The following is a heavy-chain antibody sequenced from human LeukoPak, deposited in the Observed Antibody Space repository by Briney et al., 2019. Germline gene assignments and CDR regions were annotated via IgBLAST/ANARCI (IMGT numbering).Heavy chain of an antibody. CDR3: AGAVVAEQKGGFDY. CDR1: GYTFTNYY. CDR2: INPSGGSA. Sequence: SVTVSCKASGYTFTNYYTHWMRQAPGQGLEWMGIINPSGGSASYAQKFQGRVTMTRNTSTSTVYMELSSLRSEDTAVYYCAGAVVAEQKGGFDYWGQGTLVTVSS. J-gene: IGHJ4*02. D-gene: IGHD2-15*01. V-gene: IGHV1-46*01.